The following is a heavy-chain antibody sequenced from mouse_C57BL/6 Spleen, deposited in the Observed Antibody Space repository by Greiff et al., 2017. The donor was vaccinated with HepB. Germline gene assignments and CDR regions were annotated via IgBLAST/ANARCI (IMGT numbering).Heavy chain of an antibody. CDR3: ARSRQLGREDYFDY. V-gene: IGHV1-82*01. CDR1: GYAFSSSW. J-gene: IGHJ2*01. Sequence: VQLQQSGPELVKPGASVKISCKASGYAFSSSWMNWVKQRPGKGLEWIGRIYPGDGDTNYNGKFKGKATLTADKSSSTAYMQLSSLTSEDSAVSFCARSRQLGREDYFDYWGQGTTLTVSS. D-gene: IGHD4-1*02. CDR2: IYPGDGDT.